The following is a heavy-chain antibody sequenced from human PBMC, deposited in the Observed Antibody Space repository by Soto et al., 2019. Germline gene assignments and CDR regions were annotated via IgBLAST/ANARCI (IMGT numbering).Heavy chain of an antibody. CDR2: SIPIYGTA. D-gene: IGHD5-12*01. CDR1: GGTFNNYP. J-gene: IGHJ6*02. V-gene: IGHV1-69*13. Sequence: SSGKVYYQAFGGTFNNYPITWVRQAPGEGLEWMGGSIPIYGTANYAQKFQGRVTISVDESTSTAYMELSSLRSEDTAVYYCARGRGYSGDDHYYYFDMDVWGQGTTVTVSS. CDR3: ARGRGYSGDDHYYYFDMDV.